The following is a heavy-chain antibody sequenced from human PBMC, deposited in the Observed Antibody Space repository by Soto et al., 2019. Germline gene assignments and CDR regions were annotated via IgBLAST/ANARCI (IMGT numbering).Heavy chain of an antibody. D-gene: IGHD2-2*01. J-gene: IGHJ4*02. Sequence: PWQTLSLTCAVSSFSISSGDYWGWVRQPPGRGLEWIGSIYHSGTTNYSPSLNSRVTISIDTSKNQFSLTLRSVTAADAAVYYCASCVSNACYPPWVIQFFDLWGQGSLVTVSS. CDR3: ASCVSNACYPPWVIQFFDL. V-gene: IGHV4-38-2*01. CDR2: IYHSGTT. CDR1: SFSISSGDY.